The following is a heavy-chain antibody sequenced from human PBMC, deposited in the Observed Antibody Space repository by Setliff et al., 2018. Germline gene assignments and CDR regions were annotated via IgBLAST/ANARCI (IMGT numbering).Heavy chain of an antibody. CDR1: GYTFTGYY. Sequence: GASVKVSCKASGYTFTGYYMHWVRQAPGQGLEWMGRINPNSGGTNYAQKFQGRVTMTRDTSISTGYMELSRLRYDDTAVYYCARSPTRTTGSHYLGYYYYYMDFWGKGTTVTVSS. CDR3: ARSPTRTTGSHYLGYYYYYMDF. CDR2: INPNSGGT. D-gene: IGHD1-1*01. J-gene: IGHJ6*03. V-gene: IGHV1-2*06.